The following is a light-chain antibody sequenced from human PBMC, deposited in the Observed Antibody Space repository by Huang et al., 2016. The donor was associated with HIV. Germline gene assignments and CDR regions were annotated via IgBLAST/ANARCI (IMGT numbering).Light chain of an antibody. CDR3: HQYNNWPES. Sequence: EILMTQSPATLSVSPGERVTLSCRASQSVSSNLAWYQQKLGQAPRPLIYGASTRATGVPARFSGSGSGTEFTLTITSLQSGDFAVYYCHQYNNWPESFGQGTKVEIK. V-gene: IGKV3-15*01. CDR2: GAS. CDR1: QSVSSN. J-gene: IGKJ1*01.